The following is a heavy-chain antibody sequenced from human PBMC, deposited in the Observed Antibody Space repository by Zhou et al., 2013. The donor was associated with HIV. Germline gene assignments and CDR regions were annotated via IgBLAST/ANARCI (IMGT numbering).Heavy chain of an antibody. J-gene: IGHJ6*03. CDR3: ARALSARWGGGGFFYMDV. CDR1: GGTFSSYA. Sequence: QVQLVQSGAEVKKPGSSVKVSCKASGGTFSSYAISWVRQAPGQGLEWVGWISSYRGHTNYAQKLQGRVSVTTDTATNTAYMELRNLRSDDTAVYFCARALSARWGGGGFFYMDVWGKGTTVTVS. CDR2: ISSYRGHT. D-gene: IGHD6-25*01. V-gene: IGHV1-18*01.